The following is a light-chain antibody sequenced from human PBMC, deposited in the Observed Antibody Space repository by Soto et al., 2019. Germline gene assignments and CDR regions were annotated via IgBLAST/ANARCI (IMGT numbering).Light chain of an antibody. CDR1: QSISRW. CDR2: DAS. J-gene: IGKJ1*01. CDR3: RREIKYPAA. Sequence: DIQMTQSPSTLTASVGDRVTITCRASQSISRWLAWYKQRPGNAPKLLIYDASSLESGVPSRFSGSGSGTDFTLTLSDREGNELAAGCCRREIKYPAAYGQG. V-gene: IGKV1-5*01.